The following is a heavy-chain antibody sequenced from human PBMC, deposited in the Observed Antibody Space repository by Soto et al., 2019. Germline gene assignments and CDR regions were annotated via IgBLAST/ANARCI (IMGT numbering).Heavy chain of an antibody. CDR3: AKDRYTMIVVVADFDY. J-gene: IGHJ4*02. CDR1: GFTFSSYA. Sequence: GGSLRLSCAASGFTFSSYAMSWVRQAPGKGLEWVSAISGSGGSTYYADSVKGRFTISRDNSKNTLYLQMNSLRAEDTAVYYCAKDRYTMIVVVADFDYWGQGTLVTVSS. V-gene: IGHV3-23*01. D-gene: IGHD3-22*01. CDR2: ISGSGGST.